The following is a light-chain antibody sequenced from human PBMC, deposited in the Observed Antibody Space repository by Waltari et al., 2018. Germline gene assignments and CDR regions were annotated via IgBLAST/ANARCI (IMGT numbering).Light chain of an antibody. CDR3: QQYYIIPYT. CDR1: QGISNS. Sequence: DVQITQSPSSLSASVVDRFTITCRASQGISNSLVWYQQKPGKAPKLLLSTTSTLQSGVPSRFSGSGSVTVFTLTISSLQPEDFATYYCQQYYIIPYTFGQGTNLEIK. CDR2: TTS. J-gene: IGKJ2*01. V-gene: IGKV1-NL1*01.